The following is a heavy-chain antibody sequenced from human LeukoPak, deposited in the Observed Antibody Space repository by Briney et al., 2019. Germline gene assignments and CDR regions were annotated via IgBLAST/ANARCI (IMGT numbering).Heavy chain of an antibody. CDR2: IYYSGST. D-gene: IGHD2-15*01. CDR1: GGSISSYY. V-gene: IGHV4-59*01. J-gene: IGHJ5*02. Sequence: SETLSLTCTVSGGSISSYYWSWIRQPPGKGLEWIGYIYYSGSTNYNPPLKSRVTISVDTSKNQFSLKLSSVTAADTAVYYCAREVVVAATSTPNWFDPWGQGTLVTVSS. CDR3: AREVVVAATSTPNWFDP.